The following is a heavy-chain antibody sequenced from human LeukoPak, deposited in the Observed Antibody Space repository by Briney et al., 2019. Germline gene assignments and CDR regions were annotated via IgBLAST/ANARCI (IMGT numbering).Heavy chain of an antibody. CDR2: IIPIFGTA. D-gene: IGHD6-19*01. Sequence: SVKVSCKASGGTFSSYAISWVRQAPGQGLEWMGGIIPIFGTANYAQKFQGRVTITADESTSTAYMELSSLTSDDTAVYYCARVWVSAWPLYKYYYGMDVWGQGTTVAVSS. J-gene: IGHJ6*02. V-gene: IGHV1-69*13. CDR3: ARVWVSAWPLYKYYYGMDV. CDR1: GGTFSSYA.